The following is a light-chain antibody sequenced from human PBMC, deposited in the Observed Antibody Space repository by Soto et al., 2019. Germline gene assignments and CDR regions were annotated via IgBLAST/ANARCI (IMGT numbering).Light chain of an antibody. J-gene: IGKJ4*01. V-gene: IGKV3-15*01. CDR1: QSVSSN. CDR2: VAS. Sequence: ETMMTQSPATLSMSPGERATLSCRASQSVSSNLAWYQQKPGQTPKLLIYVASTRATGIPARFSGSGSGTAFTLTISSLQSEDFAVYYCQQYNVWPLTFGGGTKVEFK. CDR3: QQYNVWPLT.